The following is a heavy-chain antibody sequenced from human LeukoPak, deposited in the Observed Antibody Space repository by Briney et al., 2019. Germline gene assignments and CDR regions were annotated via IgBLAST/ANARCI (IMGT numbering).Heavy chain of an antibody. CDR3: ARGHPSLPQVY. CDR2: MNPNSGNT. Sequence: ASVKVSSKASGYTFTIYDINWVRQAPGQGLEWMGWMNPNSGNTGYAQKFQGRVTMTRNTSISTAYMELSSLRSEDTAVYYCARGHPSLPQVYWGQGTLVTVSS. D-gene: IGHD5/OR15-5a*01. V-gene: IGHV1-8*01. CDR1: GYTFTIYD. J-gene: IGHJ4*02.